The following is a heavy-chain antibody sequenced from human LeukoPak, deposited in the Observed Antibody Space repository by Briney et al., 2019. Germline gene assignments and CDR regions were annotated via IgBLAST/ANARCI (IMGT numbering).Heavy chain of an antibody. CDR3: ARRRLRKQLPDY. J-gene: IGHJ4*02. D-gene: IGHD6-6*01. CDR1: GGSISSGDYY. V-gene: IGHV4-30-4*01. CDR2: IYYSGST. Sequence: PSETLSLTCTVSGGSISSGDYYWSWIRQPPGKGLEWIGYIYYSGSTYYNPSLKSRVTISVDTSKNQFSLKLSSVTAADTAVYYCARRRLRKQLPDYWGQGTLVTVSS.